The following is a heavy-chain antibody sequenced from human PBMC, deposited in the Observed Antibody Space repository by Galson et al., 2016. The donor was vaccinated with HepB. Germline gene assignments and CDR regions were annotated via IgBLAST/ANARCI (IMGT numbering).Heavy chain of an antibody. Sequence: TLSLTCAVSGGSISSGGYSWSWIRQPPGKGLEWIGYIYHTGSTYYNPSLESRVTISVDRSKNQFSLKLTSVTVADTAVYYCARGKGGGGFDYWGQGTLVTVSS. D-gene: IGHD3-16*01. J-gene: IGHJ4*02. V-gene: IGHV4-30-2*01. CDR3: ARGKGGGGFDY. CDR2: IYHTGST. CDR1: GGSISSGGYS.